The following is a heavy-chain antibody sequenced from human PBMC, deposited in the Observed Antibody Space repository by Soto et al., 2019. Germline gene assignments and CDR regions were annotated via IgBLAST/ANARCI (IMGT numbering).Heavy chain of an antibody. CDR2: IVLGSGNT. D-gene: IGHD2-2*01. J-gene: IGHJ6*02. V-gene: IGHV1-58*02. CDR1: GFTFISSA. Sequence: GASVKVSCKASGFTFISSAMQWVRQARGQRLEWIGWIVLGSGNTNYAQKFQDRVTITRDMSTSTAYMELSSLRSEDTAVYYCAAGPVTIAGSYYYGMDVWGQGTTVTVSS. CDR3: AAGPVTIAGSYYYGMDV.